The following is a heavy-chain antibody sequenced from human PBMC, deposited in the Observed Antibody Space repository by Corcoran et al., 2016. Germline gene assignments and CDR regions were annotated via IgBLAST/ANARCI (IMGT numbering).Heavy chain of an antibody. D-gene: IGHD6-25*01. J-gene: IGHJ3*01. Sequence: EVQLVESGGGLVQPGGSLRLSCAASGFAFSTYWMHWVRQVPGKGLMWVSRITGDGSDTTYADSVKGRFTISRDNAENTLYLQMDSLRAEDTVVYYCARGGGWSSGRFRAFGFCGQGTMVTVSS. CDR3: ARGGGWSSGRFRAFGF. CDR2: ITGDGSDT. CDR1: GFAFSTYW. V-gene: IGHV3-74*03.